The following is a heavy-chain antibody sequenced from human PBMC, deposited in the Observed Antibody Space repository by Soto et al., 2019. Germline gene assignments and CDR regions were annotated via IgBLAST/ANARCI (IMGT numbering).Heavy chain of an antibody. Sequence: QVQLQESGPGLVKPSQTLSLTCTVSGDSISSGGYYWSWIRQHPGKGLEGIGYIYYSGSTYYNPSLNSRFLISVDTSKKQFSLRLSSVTAADTAVYFCARGAPITMVRGVTIRFDYWGQGTLVTVSS. V-gene: IGHV4-31*03. D-gene: IGHD3-10*01. J-gene: IGHJ4*02. CDR3: ARGAPITMVRGVTIRFDY. CDR2: IYYSGST. CDR1: GDSISSGGYY.